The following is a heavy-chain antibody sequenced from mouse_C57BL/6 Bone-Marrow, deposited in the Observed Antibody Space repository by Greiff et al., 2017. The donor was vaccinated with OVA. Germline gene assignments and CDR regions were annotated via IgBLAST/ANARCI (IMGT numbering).Heavy chain of an antibody. CDR2: IWSDGST. D-gene: IGHD2-3*01. V-gene: IGHV2-6-1*01. Sequence: VMLVESGPGLVAPSQSLSITCTVSGFSLTSYGVHWVRQPPGKGLEWLVVIWSDGSTTYNSALKSRTSISKDNSKSQVSLKMNSLQTDDTAMYYCSRHNVYYGFAYWGQGTLVTVSA. CDR3: SRHNVYYGFAY. CDR1: GFSLTSYG. J-gene: IGHJ3*01.